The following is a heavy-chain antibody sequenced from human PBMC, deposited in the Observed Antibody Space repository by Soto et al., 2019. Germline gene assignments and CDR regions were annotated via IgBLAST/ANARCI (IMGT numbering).Heavy chain of an antibody. V-gene: IGHV3-23*01. CDR1: GFTFSSYA. CDR3: ARAVDTAMEPYFDY. J-gene: IGHJ4*02. D-gene: IGHD5-18*01. CDR2: ISGGGGDST. Sequence: PGGSLRLSCAASGFTFSSYAMSWVRQAPGKGLEWVSAISGGGGDSTYYADSVKGRLIISKDNSKNTLYLQMSSLRAEDTAVYYCARAVDTAMEPYFDYWGLGTLVTVSS.